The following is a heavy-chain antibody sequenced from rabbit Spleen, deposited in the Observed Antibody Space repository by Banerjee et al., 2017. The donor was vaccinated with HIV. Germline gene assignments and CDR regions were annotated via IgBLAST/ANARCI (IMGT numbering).Heavy chain of an antibody. CDR2: IDPIFGVS. Sequence: QEQLVESGGGLVQPGGSLKLSCTVSGFDISKNGVTWVRQAPGKGLEWIGYIDPIFGVSYFATWVNGRFTISSHDAQNTLYLQLNSLTAADTATYFCVRDLGYDDYSEKGYFNLWGPGTLVTVS. CDR1: GFDISKNG. J-gene: IGHJ4*01. V-gene: IGHV1S8*01. CDR3: VRDLGYDDYSEKGYFNL. D-gene: IGHD2-1*01.